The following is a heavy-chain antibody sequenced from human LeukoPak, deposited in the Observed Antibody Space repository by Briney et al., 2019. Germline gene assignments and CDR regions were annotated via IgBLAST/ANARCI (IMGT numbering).Heavy chain of an antibody. J-gene: IGHJ4*02. CDR2: MSSGGRDI. CDR3: SRDPRRVDY. V-gene: IGHV3-48*01. Sequence: PGGSLRLSCASSGFIFSKYSMNWVRQAPGKGLEWVSYMSSGGRDIYYADSVKGRFTISRNDAENSLHLQMNSLRAEDTAVYYCSRDPRRVDYWGQGTLVTVSS. CDR1: GFIFSKYS.